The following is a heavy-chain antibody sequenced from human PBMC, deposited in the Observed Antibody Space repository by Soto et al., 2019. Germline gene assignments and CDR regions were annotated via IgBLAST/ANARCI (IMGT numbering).Heavy chain of an antibody. CDR3: ARSTTVTTYWFDA. CDR2: IYYSGST. CDR1: GGSISSGDYY. Sequence: PSETLSLTCTVSGGSISSGDYYWSWIRQPPGKGLEWIGYIYYSGSTYYNPSLKSRVTISVDTSKNQFTLKLSSVTAVDTAVYYCARSTTVTTYWFDAWGQGTLVTVSS. D-gene: IGHD4-17*01. J-gene: IGHJ5*02. V-gene: IGHV4-30-4*01.